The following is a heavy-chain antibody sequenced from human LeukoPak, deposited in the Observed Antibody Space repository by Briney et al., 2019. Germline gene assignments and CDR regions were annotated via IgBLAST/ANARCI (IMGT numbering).Heavy chain of an antibody. V-gene: IGHV3-30*18. CDR2: ISYDGSNK. CDR1: GFTFSSYG. D-gene: IGHD4-17*01. Sequence: GGSLRLSCAASGFTFSSYGMHWVRQAPGKGLEWVAVISYDGSNKYYADSVKGRFTISRDNSKNTLYLQMNSQRAEDPAVYYCAKDHYGDYYYYGMDVWGQGTTVTVSS. CDR3: AKDHYGDYYYYGMDV. J-gene: IGHJ6*02.